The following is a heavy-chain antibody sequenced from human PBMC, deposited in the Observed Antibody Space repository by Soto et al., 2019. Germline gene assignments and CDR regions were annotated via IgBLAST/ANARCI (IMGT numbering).Heavy chain of an antibody. CDR1: GFTFGNYW. J-gene: IGHJ4*02. CDR2: IKVDGSEK. D-gene: IGHD3-10*01. CDR3: ARDRGWQTFDY. Sequence: EVQLAESGGGLVQPGGSPRLSCAASGFTFGNYWMTWVRQAPGKELERVANIKVDGSEKYYVDSVKGRFIISRDNAKNSLYLQMNSLRAEDTAVYYCARDRGWQTFDYWGQGTLVTVSS. V-gene: IGHV3-7*03.